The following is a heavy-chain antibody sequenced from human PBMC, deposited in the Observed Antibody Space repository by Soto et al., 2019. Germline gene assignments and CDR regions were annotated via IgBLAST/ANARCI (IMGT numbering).Heavy chain of an antibody. D-gene: IGHD3-10*01. V-gene: IGHV3-53*04. Sequence: EVQLVESGGGLVQPGGSLRLSCAASGIPVSSNYMTWVRQAPGKGLEWVSVLHSGGDTYYANSVKGRFTISRHDSTNTLFLQMNRLTPEDTAVYYCARDGPSYYASRMDVWGQGTTVTVSS. CDR2: LHSGGDT. CDR3: ARDGPSYYASRMDV. CDR1: GIPVSSNY. J-gene: IGHJ6*02.